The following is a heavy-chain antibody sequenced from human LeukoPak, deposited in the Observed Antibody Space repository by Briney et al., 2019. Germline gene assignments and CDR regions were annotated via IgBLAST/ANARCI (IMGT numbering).Heavy chain of an antibody. J-gene: IGHJ4*02. CDR2: ITSGGRT. V-gene: IGHV4-4*08. D-gene: IGHD2-21*02. Sequence: KPSETLSLTCTVSGGSIYGYYWGWIRQPPGKGLEWIGFITSGGRTSYNPPLKSRVTMSVDRSMNQVSLRLSFMTAADTALYYCARYRDGDRDISLDYWGQGSLVTVSS. CDR1: GGSIYGYY. CDR3: ARYRDGDRDISLDY.